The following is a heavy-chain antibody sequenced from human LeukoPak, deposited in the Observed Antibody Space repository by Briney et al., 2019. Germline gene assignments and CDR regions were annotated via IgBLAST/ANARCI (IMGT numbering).Heavy chain of an antibody. CDR2: IYYSGST. D-gene: IGHD3-16*01. CDR3: AREGGAGAFDI. Sequence: PSVTLSLTCTVSGGSISSSSYYWGWIRQPPGKGLEWIGSIYYSGSTYYNPSLKSRVTISVDTSKNQFSLKLSSVTAADTAVYYCAREGGAGAFDIWGQGTMVTVSS. J-gene: IGHJ3*02. CDR1: GGSISSSSYY. V-gene: IGHV4-39*07.